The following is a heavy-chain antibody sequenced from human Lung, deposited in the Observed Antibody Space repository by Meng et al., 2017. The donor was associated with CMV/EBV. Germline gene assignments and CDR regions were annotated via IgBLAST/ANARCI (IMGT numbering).Heavy chain of an antibody. D-gene: IGHD2-2*01. Sequence: GESLKISCAASGFTVETNYMSWVRQAPGKGLERVSNIYSAGNTYYADSVKGRFTISRDNSKNTLSLQMNSLRVEDTAVYYCARDLVVPAAIQYYYHNYGMDVWXQGTTVTVSS. CDR2: IYSAGNT. CDR3: ARDLVVPAAIQYYYHNYGMDV. J-gene: IGHJ6*02. V-gene: IGHV3-66*02. CDR1: GFTVETNY.